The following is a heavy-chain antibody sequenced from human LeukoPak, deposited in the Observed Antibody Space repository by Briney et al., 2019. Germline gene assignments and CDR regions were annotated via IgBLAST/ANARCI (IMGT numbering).Heavy chain of an antibody. J-gene: IGHJ5*02. CDR1: GGSISSGGYY. Sequence: SETLSLTCTVSGGSISSGGYYWSWIRQHPGKGLEWIGYIYYSGSTYYNPSLKSRVTISVDTSKNQFSLKLSSVTAADTAVYYCARDSGYTGWFDPWGQGTLVTVSS. CDR3: ARDSGYTGWFDP. D-gene: IGHD5-24*01. CDR2: IYYSGST. V-gene: IGHV4-31*03.